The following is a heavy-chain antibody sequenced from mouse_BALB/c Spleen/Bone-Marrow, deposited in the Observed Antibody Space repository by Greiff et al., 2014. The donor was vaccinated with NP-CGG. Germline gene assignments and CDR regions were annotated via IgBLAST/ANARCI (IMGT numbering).Heavy chain of an antibody. CDR2: ISSGGSYT. CDR3: ARLRDGYSPFAY. V-gene: IGHV5-9-3*01. CDR1: GFTFSSYA. Sequence: EVKVVESGGGLVKPGGSLKLSCAASGFTFSSYAMSWVRQTPEKRLEWVATISSGGSYTYYPDSVKGRFTISRDNAQNTLYLQMSSLRSEDTAMYYCARLRDGYSPFAYWGQGTLVTVSA. D-gene: IGHD2-3*01. J-gene: IGHJ3*01.